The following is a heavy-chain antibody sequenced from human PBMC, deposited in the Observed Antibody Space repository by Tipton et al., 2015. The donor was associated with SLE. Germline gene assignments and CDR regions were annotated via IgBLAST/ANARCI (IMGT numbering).Heavy chain of an antibody. D-gene: IGHD6-13*01. Sequence: SLRLSCAASGFTLSSYGMKWVRQAPGKGLEWVSYISSSSSTIDYADSVKGRFTISRDDAKNSLYLQMNSLRAEDTAVYYCASYSSTFGYWGQGTLVTVSS. CDR3: ASYSSTFGY. CDR1: GFTLSSYG. CDR2: ISSSSSTI. J-gene: IGHJ4*02. V-gene: IGHV3-48*01.